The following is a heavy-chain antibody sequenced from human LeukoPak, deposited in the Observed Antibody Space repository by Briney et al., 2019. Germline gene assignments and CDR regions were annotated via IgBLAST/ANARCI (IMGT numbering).Heavy chain of an antibody. D-gene: IGHD5/OR15-5a*01. V-gene: IGHV3-74*01. J-gene: IGHJ4*02. Sequence: PGGSLRLSCAASGFTLCRYWMHWFRQAPGKGLVWVSRISPDGSSALYADSVKGRFTISRDNAKNTLYLQMNSLRGDDTAVSYCARVSVCPRCPFDYWGQGTLVTVSS. CDR2: ISPDGSSA. CDR3: ARVSVCPRCPFDY. CDR1: GFTLCRYW.